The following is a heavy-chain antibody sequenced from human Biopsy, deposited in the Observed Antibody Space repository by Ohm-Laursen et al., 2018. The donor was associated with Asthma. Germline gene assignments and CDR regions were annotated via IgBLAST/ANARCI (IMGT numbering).Heavy chain of an antibody. CDR1: GFSFSNYG. J-gene: IGHJ4*02. Sequence: SLRLSCSAPGFSFSNYGMHWVRQAPGKGLEWVAGIFFDGSNKYYADSVKGRFTISRDNSKDTLYLQVNSLRGDDTAVYYCARGKTWGRSYYFDYWGQGTLVTVSS. V-gene: IGHV3-30*19. CDR2: IFFDGSNK. CDR3: ARGKTWGRSYYFDY. D-gene: IGHD6-6*01.